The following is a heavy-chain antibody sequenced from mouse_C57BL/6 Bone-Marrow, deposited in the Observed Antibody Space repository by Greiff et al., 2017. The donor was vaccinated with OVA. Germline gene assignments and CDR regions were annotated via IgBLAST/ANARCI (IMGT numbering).Heavy chain of an antibody. Sequence: QVQLQQSGAELVRPGASVTLSCKASGYTFTDYEMHWVKQTPVHGLEWIGAIDPETGGTAYNQKFKGKAILTADKSSSTAYMELRSLTSEDSAVYYCARRWDVEVDWYFDVWGTGTTVTVSS. J-gene: IGHJ1*03. CDR3: ARRWDVEVDWYFDV. CDR2: IDPETGGT. V-gene: IGHV1-15*01. CDR1: GYTFTDYE. D-gene: IGHD4-1*01.